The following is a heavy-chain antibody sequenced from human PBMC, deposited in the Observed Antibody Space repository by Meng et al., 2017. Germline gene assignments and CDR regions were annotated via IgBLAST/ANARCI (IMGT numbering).Heavy chain of an antibody. Sequence: ASVKVSCKPSGYTFTAYYIHWVRQAPGQGLEWMGHINPDTGDTLYAQKFQGRVSMTGDTSISTAYVELSGLRSDDTAVYYCARDTYSSGNYWYFDLWGRGTLVTVSS. J-gene: IGHJ2*01. V-gene: IGHV1-2*06. CDR3: ARDTYSSGNYWYFDL. CDR2: INPDTGDT. CDR1: GYTFTAYY. D-gene: IGHD6-19*01.